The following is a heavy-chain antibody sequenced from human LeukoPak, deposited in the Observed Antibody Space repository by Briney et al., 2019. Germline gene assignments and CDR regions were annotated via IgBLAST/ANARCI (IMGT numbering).Heavy chain of an antibody. J-gene: IGHJ4*02. CDR2: IKNDGGTT. D-gene: IGHD2-15*01. Sequence: GGSLRLSCAASGFTFYSAWMNWVRQAPGRGLEWIGLIKNDGGTTDYAAPVKGRFTISRDDSTNTLYLQMNSLKTEDTAVYYCATGVVVSANHDGYWSQGTLVTVSS. V-gene: IGHV3-15*01. CDR1: GFTFYSAW. CDR3: ATGVVVSANHDGY.